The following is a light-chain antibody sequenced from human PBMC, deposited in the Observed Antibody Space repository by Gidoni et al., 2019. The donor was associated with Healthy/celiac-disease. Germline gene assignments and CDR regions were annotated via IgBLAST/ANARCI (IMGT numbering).Light chain of an antibody. CDR2: GAS. CDR1: QSVSSNY. V-gene: IGKV3-20*01. Sequence: EMMLTQSPGTLSLSPGERATLPCRASQSVSSNYLAWYQQTPGQAPRLLIYGASSRATGIPDRFSGSGSGTDFTLTISRLQPEDFAMYYCQQYDSAPCTFGQGTKVEIK. CDR3: QQYDSAPCT. J-gene: IGKJ1*01.